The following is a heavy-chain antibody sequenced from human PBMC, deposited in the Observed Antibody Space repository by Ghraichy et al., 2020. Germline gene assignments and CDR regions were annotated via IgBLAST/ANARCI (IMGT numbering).Heavy chain of an antibody. CDR1: GFTFSSYG. CDR3: AKETGADWNDVKPDY. J-gene: IGHJ4*02. Sequence: GGSLRLSCAVSGFTFSSYGMHWVRQAPGKGLEWVAVISNDGSNKYYADSVKGRFTISRDNSKNTLYLQMNSLRAEDTAVYYCAKETGADWNDVKPDYWGQGTLVTVSS. CDR2: ISNDGSNK. V-gene: IGHV3-30*18. D-gene: IGHD1-1*01.